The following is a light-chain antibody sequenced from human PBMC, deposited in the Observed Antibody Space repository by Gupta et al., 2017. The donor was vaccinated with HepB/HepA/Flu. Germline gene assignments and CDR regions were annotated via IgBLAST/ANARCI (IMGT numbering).Light chain of an antibody. J-gene: IGKJ4*01. V-gene: IGKV1-5*03. CDR3: QQYSSYPLT. CDR2: KAS. CDR1: QTISSW. Sequence: DIQMTQSPSTLSASVGDRVTITCRASQTISSWLAWYQQKPGKAPQFLIYKASSLEGGVPSRFSGSGSGTEFTLTISSLQPDDFATYYCQQYSSYPLTFGGGTKVEIK.